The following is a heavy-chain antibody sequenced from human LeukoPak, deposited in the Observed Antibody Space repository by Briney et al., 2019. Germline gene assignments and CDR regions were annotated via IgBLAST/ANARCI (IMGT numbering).Heavy chain of an antibody. CDR3: AARVGATDY. Sequence: PSGTLSLTCGVSGGSMTNDNWWSWVRQSPGKGLEWIGEINHSGSTNYNPSLKSRVTISVDTSKNQFSLKLSSVTAADTAVYYCAARVGATDYWGQGTLVTVSS. CDR1: GGSMTNDNW. D-gene: IGHD1-26*01. CDR2: INHSGST. J-gene: IGHJ4*02. V-gene: IGHV4-4*02.